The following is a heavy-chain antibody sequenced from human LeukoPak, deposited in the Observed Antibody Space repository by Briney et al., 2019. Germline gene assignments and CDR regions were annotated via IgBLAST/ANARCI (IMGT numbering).Heavy chain of an antibody. J-gene: IGHJ4*02. Sequence: PGGSLRLSCAASGFTFSSYEMNWVRQAPGKGLEWVSYISSSGSTIYYADSVKGRFTISRDNAKNSLYLQMNSLRAEDTAVYYCARPQRRIRLWYFDYWGQGTLVTVSS. V-gene: IGHV3-48*03. CDR2: ISSSGSTI. CDR3: ARPQRRIRLWYFDY. D-gene: IGHD5-18*01. CDR1: GFTFSSYE.